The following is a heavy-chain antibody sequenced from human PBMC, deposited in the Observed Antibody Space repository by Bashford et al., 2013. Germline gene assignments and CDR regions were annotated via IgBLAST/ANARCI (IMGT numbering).Heavy chain of an antibody. CDR2: IYYSGST. CDR1: GGSISSGGYY. V-gene: IGHV4-31*03. Sequence: TPALTCTVSGGSISSGGYYWSWIRQHPGKGLEWIGYIYYSGSTYYNPSLKSRVTISVDTSKNQFSLKLSSVTAADTAVYYCARSLEDYDSSGYYYGYYYGMDVWGQGTTVTVSS. CDR3: ARSLEDYDSSGYYYGYYYGMDV. D-gene: IGHD3-22*01. J-gene: IGHJ6*02.